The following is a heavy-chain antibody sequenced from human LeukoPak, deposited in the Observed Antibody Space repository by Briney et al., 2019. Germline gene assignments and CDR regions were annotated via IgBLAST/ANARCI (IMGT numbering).Heavy chain of an antibody. CDR3: ARGERDDYSKNFDY. V-gene: IGHV1-8*03. CDR2: MNPNSGNT. J-gene: IGHJ4*02. Sequence: ASVKVSCKASGYTFTSYDINWVRQATGQGLEWMGWMNPNSGNTGYAQKFQGRVTITRNTSTSTAYMELSSLRSEDTAVYYCARGERDDYSKNFDYWGQGTLVTVSS. D-gene: IGHD4-11*01. CDR1: GYTFTSYD.